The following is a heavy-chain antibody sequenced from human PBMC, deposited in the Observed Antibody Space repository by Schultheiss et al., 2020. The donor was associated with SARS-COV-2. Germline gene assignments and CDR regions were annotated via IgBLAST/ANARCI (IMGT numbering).Heavy chain of an antibody. Sequence: ASVKVSCKASGGTFSSYAISWVRQAPGQGLEWMGWISAYNGNTNYAQKLQGRVTMTTDTSTSTAYMELRSLRSDDTAVYYCARETMVRGVIRRFDPWGQGTLVTVSS. CDR1: GGTFSSYA. CDR2: ISAYNGNT. J-gene: IGHJ5*02. CDR3: ARETMVRGVIRRFDP. D-gene: IGHD3-10*01. V-gene: IGHV1-18*01.